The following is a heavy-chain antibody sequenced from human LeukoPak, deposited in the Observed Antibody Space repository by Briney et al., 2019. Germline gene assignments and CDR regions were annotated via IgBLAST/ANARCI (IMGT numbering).Heavy chain of an antibody. Sequence: KSSETLSLTCAVYGGSFSGYYWSWIRQPPGKGLEWIGEINHSGSTNYKPSLKSRVTISVDTSKNQFSLRLSSVTAADTAVYYCARDQQWVDYWGEGTLVTVSS. J-gene: IGHJ4*02. CDR3: ARDQQWVDY. CDR1: GGSFSGYY. D-gene: IGHD6-19*01. V-gene: IGHV4-34*01. CDR2: INHSGST.